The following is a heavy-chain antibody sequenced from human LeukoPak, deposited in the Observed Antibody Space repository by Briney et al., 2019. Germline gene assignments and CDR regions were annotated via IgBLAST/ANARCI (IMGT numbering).Heavy chain of an antibody. Sequence: PGGSLRLSCAASGFSFSSYWMSWVRQAPGKGLEWVANIKQDGSEKYYVDSVKGRFTISRDNAKSSLYLQMNSLRAEDTAVYYCARALYDYVWGSYHHWGQGTLVTVSS. J-gene: IGHJ4*02. CDR2: IKQDGSEK. D-gene: IGHD3-16*02. V-gene: IGHV3-7*03. CDR3: ARALYDYVWGSYHH. CDR1: GFSFSSYW.